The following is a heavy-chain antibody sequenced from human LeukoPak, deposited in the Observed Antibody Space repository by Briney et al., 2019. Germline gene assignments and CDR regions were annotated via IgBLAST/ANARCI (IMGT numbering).Heavy chain of an antibody. D-gene: IGHD2-2*01. V-gene: IGHV1-69*05. CDR2: IIPIFGTA. CDR1: GGTFSSYA. Sequence: SVKVSCKASGGTFSSYAISWVRQAPGQGLEWMGGIIPIFGTANYAQKFQGRVTITTDESTSTAYMELSSLRSEDTAVYYCARSQYCSSTSCYWNYRWDYFDYWGQGTLVTVSS. J-gene: IGHJ4*02. CDR3: ARSQYCSSTSCYWNYRWDYFDY.